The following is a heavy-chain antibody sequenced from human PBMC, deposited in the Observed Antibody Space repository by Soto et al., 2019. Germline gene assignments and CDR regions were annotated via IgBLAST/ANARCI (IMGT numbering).Heavy chain of an antibody. CDR3: ARRVGYCSSTSCYATWFDP. V-gene: IGHV4-59*08. CDR2: IYYSGST. J-gene: IGHJ5*02. Sequence: QVQLQESGPGLVKPSETLSLTCTVSGGSISSYYWSWIRQPPGKGLEWIGYIYYSGSTNYNPSLNRRATISLYTSKNQFSLRLSSVAAADTAVYYCARRVGYCSSTSCYATWFDPWGQGTLVTVSS. CDR1: GGSISSYY. D-gene: IGHD2-2*01.